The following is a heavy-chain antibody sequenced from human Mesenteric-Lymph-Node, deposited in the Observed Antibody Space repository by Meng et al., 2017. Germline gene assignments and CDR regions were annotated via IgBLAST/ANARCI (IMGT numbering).Heavy chain of an antibody. Sequence: GESLKISCAASGFRFSNYAMYWVRQAPGEGLEWVSTISASGGNTYYADSVKGRFTISRDNSKNTLYLQMNSLRAEDTALYYCAKERSRGDFEYWGQGTLVTVSS. CDR3: AKERSRGDFEY. CDR1: GFRFSNYA. J-gene: IGHJ4*02. CDR2: ISASGGNT. D-gene: IGHD1-26*01. V-gene: IGHV3-23*01.